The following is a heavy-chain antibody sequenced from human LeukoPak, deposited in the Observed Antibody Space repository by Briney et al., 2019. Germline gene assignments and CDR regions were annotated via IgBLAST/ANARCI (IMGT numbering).Heavy chain of an antibody. CDR3: ARGSGAYDRTGNFYYYMDV. D-gene: IGHD3-22*01. Sequence: SETLSLTCAVCGGSFSDYSWSWIRQSPGRGLEWIGEIDHSGSTNYNQSLKSRVTISVDTSKNQVSLKLTSVTAADSALFYCARGSGAYDRTGNFYYYMDVWGKGTTVTVS. V-gene: IGHV4-34*01. CDR1: GGSFSDYS. J-gene: IGHJ6*03. CDR2: IDHSGST.